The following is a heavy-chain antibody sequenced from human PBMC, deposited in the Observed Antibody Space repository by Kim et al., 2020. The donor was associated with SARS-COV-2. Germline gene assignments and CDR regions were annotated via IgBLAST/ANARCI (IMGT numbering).Heavy chain of an antibody. CDR3: ARDSLDIVLMVSNWFDP. J-gene: IGHJ5*02. V-gene: IGHV3-21*01. CDR1: GFTFSSYS. Sequence: GGSLRLSCAASGFTFSSYSMNWVRQAPGKGLEWVSSISSSSSYIYYADSVKGRFPISRDNAKNSLYLQMNSLRAEDTAVYYCARDSLDIVLMVSNWFDPWGQGTLVTVSS. D-gene: IGHD2-8*01. CDR2: ISSSSSYI.